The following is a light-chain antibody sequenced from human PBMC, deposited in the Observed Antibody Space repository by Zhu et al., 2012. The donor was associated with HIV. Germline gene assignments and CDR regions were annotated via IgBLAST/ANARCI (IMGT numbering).Light chain of an antibody. J-gene: IGKJ2*01. V-gene: IGKV1-5*03. CDR3: QQYNSYSFT. Sequence: DIQMTQFPSTLSASVGDRVTITCRASQSINNWLAWYQQKPGKAPKLLIYKVSNLESGVPSRFSGSGSGTEFTLTISSLQPDDFAIYYCQQYNSYSFTFG. CDR1: QSINNW. CDR2: KVS.